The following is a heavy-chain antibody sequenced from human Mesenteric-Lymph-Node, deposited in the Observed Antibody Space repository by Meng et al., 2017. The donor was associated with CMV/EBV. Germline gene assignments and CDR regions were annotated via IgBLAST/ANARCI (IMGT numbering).Heavy chain of an antibody. CDR2: IYYSGST. CDR3: ARDVASSNYYYYYGMDV. Sequence: SETLSLTCTVSGGSISSYYWSWIRQPPGKGLEWIGYIYYSGSTNYNPSLKSRVTISVDTSKNQFSLKLSSVTAADTAVYYCARDVASSNYYYYYGMDVWGQGTTVTVSS. D-gene: IGHD6-6*01. CDR1: GGSISSYY. J-gene: IGHJ6*02. V-gene: IGHV4-59*01.